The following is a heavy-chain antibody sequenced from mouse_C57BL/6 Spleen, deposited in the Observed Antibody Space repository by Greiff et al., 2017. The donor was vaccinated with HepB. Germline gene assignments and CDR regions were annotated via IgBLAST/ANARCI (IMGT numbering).Heavy chain of an antibody. Sequence: VQLQQSGAELVRPGASVKLSCTASGFNIKDDYMHWVKQRPEQGLEWIGWIDPENGDTEYASKFQGKATITADTSSNTAYLQLSSLTSEDTAVYYCTKGYYYGRVYWGQGTTLTVSS. CDR1: GFNIKDDY. CDR3: TKGYYYGRVY. CDR2: IDPENGDT. V-gene: IGHV14-4*01. J-gene: IGHJ2*01. D-gene: IGHD1-1*01.